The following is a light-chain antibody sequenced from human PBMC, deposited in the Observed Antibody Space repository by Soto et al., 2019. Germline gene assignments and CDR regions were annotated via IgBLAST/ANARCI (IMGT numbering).Light chain of an antibody. Sequence: AIRMTQSPSSFSASTGDRVTLTCRASQGISSYLAWYQQKPGKAPKLLIYAASTLQSGVPSRFSGSRSGTDFTLTNSGLQPEDVATYYGQQYYTGITFGPGTKVDIK. CDR3: QQYYTGIT. CDR1: QGISSY. V-gene: IGKV1-8*01. J-gene: IGKJ3*01. CDR2: AAS.